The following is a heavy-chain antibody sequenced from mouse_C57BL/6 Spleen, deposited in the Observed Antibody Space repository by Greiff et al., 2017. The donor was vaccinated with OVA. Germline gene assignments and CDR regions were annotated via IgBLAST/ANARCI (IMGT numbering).Heavy chain of an antibody. CDR1: GFTFSDYY. J-gene: IGHJ4*01. CDR3: ARDDDGYAMDY. CDR2: INYDGSST. Sequence: EVQRVESEGGLVQPGSSMKLSCTASGFTFSDYYMAWVRQVPEKGLEWVANINYDGSSTYYLDSLKSRFIISRDNAKNILYLQMSSLKSEDTATYYCARDDDGYAMDYWGQGTSVTVSS. V-gene: IGHV5-16*01. D-gene: IGHD2-12*01.